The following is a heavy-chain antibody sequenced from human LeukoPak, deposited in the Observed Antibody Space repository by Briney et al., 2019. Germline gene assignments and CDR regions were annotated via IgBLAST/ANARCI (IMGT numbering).Heavy chain of an antibody. J-gene: IGHJ4*02. CDR3: ARVGSEMATILPFDY. CDR1: GGSISSYY. D-gene: IGHD5-24*01. V-gene: IGHV4-59*01. CDR2: IYYSGST. Sequence: PSETLSLTCTVSGGSISSYYWSWIRQPPGKGLEWIGYIYYSGSTNYNPSLKSRVTISVDTSKNQFSLKLSSVTAADTAVYYCARVGSEMATILPFDYWGQGTLVTVSS.